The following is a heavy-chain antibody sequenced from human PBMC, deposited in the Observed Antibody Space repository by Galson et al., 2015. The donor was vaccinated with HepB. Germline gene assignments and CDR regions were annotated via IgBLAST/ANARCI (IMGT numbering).Heavy chain of an antibody. CDR1: GYTFTSYG. Sequence: SVKVSCKASGYTFTSYGISWVRQAPGQGLEWMGWISAYNGNTNYAQKLQGRVTMTTDTSTSTAYMELRSLRSDDTAVYYCARENIVATMGGDYYYGMDVWGQGTTVTVSS. D-gene: IGHD5-12*01. CDR3: ARENIVATMGGDYYYGMDV. CDR2: ISAYNGNT. V-gene: IGHV1-18*04. J-gene: IGHJ6*02.